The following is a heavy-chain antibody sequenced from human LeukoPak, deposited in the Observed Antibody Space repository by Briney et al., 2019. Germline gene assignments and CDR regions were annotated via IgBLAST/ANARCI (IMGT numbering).Heavy chain of an antibody. CDR3: ARVWTHGYSYGFDY. CDR1: GGSISSYY. J-gene: IGHJ4*02. D-gene: IGHD5-18*01. Sequence: SETLSLTCTVSGGSISSYYWSWIRQPPGKGLEWIGYIYYSGSTNYNPSLKSRVTISVDTSKNQFSLKLSSVTAADTAVYYCARVWTHGYSYGFDYWGQGTLVTVSS. CDR2: IYYSGST. V-gene: IGHV4-59*01.